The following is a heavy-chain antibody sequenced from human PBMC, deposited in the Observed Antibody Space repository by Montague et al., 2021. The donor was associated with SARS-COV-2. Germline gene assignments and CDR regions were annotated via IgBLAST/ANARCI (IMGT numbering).Heavy chain of an antibody. CDR1: GFSLSTSGFS. D-gene: IGHD3-10*01. CDR2: IDWENDR. J-gene: IGHJ3*01. Sequence: PALVKPTQTLTLTCTFSGFSLSTSGFSVNWIRQPPGKALEWLALIDWENDRYFHTSLRTRLTISKDTHKNQVVLKVTDMDPVDTATYYCVRLNRFGDNAFEVWGQGTVVTGSS. CDR3: VRLNRFGDNAFEV. V-gene: IGHV2-70*01.